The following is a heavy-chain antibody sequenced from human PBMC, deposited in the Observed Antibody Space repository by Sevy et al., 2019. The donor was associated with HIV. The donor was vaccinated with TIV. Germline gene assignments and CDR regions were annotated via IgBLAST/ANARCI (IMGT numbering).Heavy chain of an antibody. V-gene: IGHV3-21*03. CDR2: ITSSSSFI. CDR1: GFTFRSYS. CDR3: ARPTSGLSEYEPLDNARFYGMDV. D-gene: IGHD1-20*01. Sequence: GGSLRLSCAASGFTFRSYSMNWVRQAPGRGLEWVSSITSSSSFIFYADSVKGRFTISKDNAKNSLFLQMNSLGAEVTAVYYCARPTSGLSEYEPLDNARFYGMDVWGQGTTVTVSS. J-gene: IGHJ6*02.